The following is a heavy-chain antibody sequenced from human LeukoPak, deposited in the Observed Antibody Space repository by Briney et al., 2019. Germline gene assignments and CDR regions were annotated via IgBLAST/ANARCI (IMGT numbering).Heavy chain of an antibody. CDR1: GFTFGSYA. CDR3: ARVDDFTYDF. Sequence: PGGSLRLSCAAPGFTFGSYAMHWVRQAPGKGLEYVSAITNDGGTTFYANSVKGRFTISRDNSKNTLFLQMGSLRPEDMAVYYCARVDDFTYDFWGQGTLVTVSS. J-gene: IGHJ4*02. CDR2: ITNDGGTT. D-gene: IGHD2-2*03. V-gene: IGHV3-64*01.